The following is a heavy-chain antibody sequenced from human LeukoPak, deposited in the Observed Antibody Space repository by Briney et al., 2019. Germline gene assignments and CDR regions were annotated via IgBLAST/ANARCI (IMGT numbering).Heavy chain of an antibody. V-gene: IGHV4-59*01. J-gene: IGHJ3*02. CDR3: ARAELVLDAFDI. CDR2: IYYSGST. Sequence: PSETLSLTCTVSGGSISSYYWSWIRQPPGKGLEWIGYIYYSGSTNYNPSLKSRVTISVDTSKNQFSLKLSSVTAADTAVYYCARAELVLDAFDIWGQGTMVTVSS. CDR1: GGSISSYY. D-gene: IGHD1-7*01.